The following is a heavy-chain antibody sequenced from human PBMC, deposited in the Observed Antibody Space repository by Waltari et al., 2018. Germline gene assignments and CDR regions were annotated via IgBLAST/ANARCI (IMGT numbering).Heavy chain of an antibody. V-gene: IGHV3-30-3*01. CDR3: ARGRIAVAVYYFDY. Sequence: QVQLVESGGGVVQPGRSLRLSCAASGFTFSSYAMHGVRQAPGKGLEWVAVISYDGSNKYYADSVKGRFTISRDKSKNTLYLQMNSLRAEDTAVYYCARGRIAVAVYYFDYWGQGTLVTVSS. J-gene: IGHJ4*02. CDR1: GFTFSSYA. CDR2: ISYDGSNK. D-gene: IGHD6-19*01.